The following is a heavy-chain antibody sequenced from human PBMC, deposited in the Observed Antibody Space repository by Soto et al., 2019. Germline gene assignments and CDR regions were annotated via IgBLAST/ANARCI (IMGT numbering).Heavy chain of an antibody. J-gene: IGHJ4*02. D-gene: IGHD3-10*01. Sequence: SETLSLTCTFSGGSIRSYCWTWIRQPPGEGLEWIGYIYNSGTTNYNPSLKSRVAISVDTYKNQFSLKLSSVTAADTAVYYCARVGKFHYYGSGSYYNWGQGTLVTVSS. CDR1: GGSIRSYC. CDR3: ARVGKFHYYGSGSYYN. V-gene: IGHV4-59*12. CDR2: IYNSGTT.